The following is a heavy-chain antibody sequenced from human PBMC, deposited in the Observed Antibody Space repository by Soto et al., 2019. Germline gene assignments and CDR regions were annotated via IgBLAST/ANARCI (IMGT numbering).Heavy chain of an antibody. D-gene: IGHD3-22*01. J-gene: IGHJ4*02. V-gene: IGHV4-4*02. Sequence: SETLSLTCAVSGGSISSRNWCSWVRQPPGKGLEWIGEIYHSGSTNYNPSLKSRVTISVDKSKNQFSLKLSSVTAADTAVYYCARVDSSGSYFDYWGQGTLVTVS. CDR2: IYHSGST. CDR3: ARVDSSGSYFDY. CDR1: GGSISSRNW.